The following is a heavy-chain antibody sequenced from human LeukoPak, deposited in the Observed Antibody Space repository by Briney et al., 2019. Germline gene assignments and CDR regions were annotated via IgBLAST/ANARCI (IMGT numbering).Heavy chain of an antibody. CDR1: GYTFTSYA. Sequence: ASVKVSCKASGYTFTSYAINWVRQAPGQGLEWMGWMNPNSGDTGYVQKFQGRVTMTTDTSTSTAYMELSSLRYEDTAVYYCARGVFGSGGDSDYWGQGTLVTVSS. D-gene: IGHD3-10*01. CDR2: MNPNSGDT. CDR3: ARGVFGSGGDSDY. V-gene: IGHV1-8*01. J-gene: IGHJ4*02.